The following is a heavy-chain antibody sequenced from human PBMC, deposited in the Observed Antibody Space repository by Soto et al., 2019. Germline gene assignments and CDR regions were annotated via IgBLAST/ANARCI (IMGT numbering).Heavy chain of an antibody. CDR2: IWYDGSNK. D-gene: IGHD6-13*01. CDR3: ARDQSRSWYYFDS. J-gene: IGHJ4*02. Sequence: VQLVESGGGVVQPGRSLRLSCAASGFTFSSYGMHWVRQAPGKGLEWVAVIWYDGSNKYYAESVKGRFTISRDNSKNTVFLQMNRLRAEDTAVYYCARDQSRSWYYFDSWGQGTLVTVSS. V-gene: IGHV3-33*01. CDR1: GFTFSSYG.